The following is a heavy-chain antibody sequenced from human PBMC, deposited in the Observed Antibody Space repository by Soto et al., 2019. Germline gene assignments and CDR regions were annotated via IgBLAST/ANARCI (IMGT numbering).Heavy chain of an antibody. CDR3: ARGCSGGSCHTRYYYYYMDV. CDR2: ISSNGGST. CDR1: GFTFSSYA. J-gene: IGHJ6*03. D-gene: IGHD2-15*01. Sequence: GGSLRLSCAASGFTFSSYAMHWVRQAPGKGLEYVSAISSNGGSTYYANSVKGRFTISRDNSKNTLYLQMGSLRAEDMAVYYCARGCSGGSCHTRYYYYYMDVWGKGTTVTVSS. V-gene: IGHV3-64*01.